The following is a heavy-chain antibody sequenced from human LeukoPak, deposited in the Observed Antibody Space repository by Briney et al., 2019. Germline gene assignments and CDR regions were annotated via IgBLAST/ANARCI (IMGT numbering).Heavy chain of an antibody. V-gene: IGHV1-18*01. CDR1: GYTFTSYG. CDR2: ISAYNGNT. CDR3: AKVPTVTHYYYYGMDV. D-gene: IGHD4-17*01. J-gene: IGHJ6*02. Sequence: GASVKVSCKASGYTFTSYGISWVRQAPGQGLEWMGWISAYNGNTNYAQKLQGRVTMTTDTSTSTAYMELRSLRAEDTAVYYCAKVPTVTHYYYYGMDVWGQGTTVTVSS.